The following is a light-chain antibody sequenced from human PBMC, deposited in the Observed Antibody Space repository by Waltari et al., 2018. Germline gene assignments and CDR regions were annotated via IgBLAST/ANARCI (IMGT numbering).Light chain of an antibody. CDR3: QQYKDLPRT. CDR2: DAS. CDR1: QDIRNY. Sequence: DIQMTQSPSSMSASVGDRVSITCQASQDIRNYLSWYQQKPGKAPKRLIYDASNLETGVPSRFSGSASGTDFTFTISSLQPEDIATYYCQQYKDLPRTFGQGTKVEFK. V-gene: IGKV1-33*01. J-gene: IGKJ1*01.